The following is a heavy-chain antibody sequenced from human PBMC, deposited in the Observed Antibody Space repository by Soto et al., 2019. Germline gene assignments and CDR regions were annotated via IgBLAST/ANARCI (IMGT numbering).Heavy chain of an antibody. D-gene: IGHD6-19*01. J-gene: IGHJ4*02. CDR2: IIPIFGTA. Sequence: QVQLVQSGAEVKKPGSSVKVSCKASGGTFSSYAISWVRQAPGQGLEWMGGIIPIFGTANYAQKFQGRVTITADESTSTAYMELSSLSSEDTAVYYCALNPRLWLGSCLDYWGQGTLVTVSS. CDR3: ALNPRLWLGSCLDY. CDR1: GGTFSSYA. V-gene: IGHV1-69*12.